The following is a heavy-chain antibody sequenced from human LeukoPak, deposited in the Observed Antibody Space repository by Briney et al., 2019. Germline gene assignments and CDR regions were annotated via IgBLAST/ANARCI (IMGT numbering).Heavy chain of an antibody. J-gene: IGHJ3*02. V-gene: IGHV3-30*02. CDR3: ASRVTSYYYDSSGDAFDI. D-gene: IGHD3-22*01. CDR1: RFTFSSYG. Sequence: GGSLRLSCAASRFTFSSYGMHWVRQAPGKGLEWVAYIQYDGSNAQYADSVKGRFSISRDSSKNILHLQMNSLRAEDTAVYYCASRVTSYYYDSSGDAFDIWGQGTMVTVSS. CDR2: IQYDGSNA.